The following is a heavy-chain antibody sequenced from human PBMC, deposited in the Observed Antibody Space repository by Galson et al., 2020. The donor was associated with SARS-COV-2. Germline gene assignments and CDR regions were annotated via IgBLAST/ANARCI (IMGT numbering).Heavy chain of an antibody. V-gene: IGHV4-34*01. J-gene: IGHJ4*02. CDR2: INHSGNT. Sequence: SQASETLSLTCAVYSGSFSDYYWSWIRQPPGKGLEWIGEINHSGNTNYNPSLKSRVAIALDTSKNQFSLRLSSVSAADTAVYYCARGRIEISMIVVVCQGASYYVDSWGQGTLVTVSS. D-gene: IGHD3-22*01. CDR3: ARGRIEISMIVVVCQGASYYVDS. CDR1: SGSFSDYY.